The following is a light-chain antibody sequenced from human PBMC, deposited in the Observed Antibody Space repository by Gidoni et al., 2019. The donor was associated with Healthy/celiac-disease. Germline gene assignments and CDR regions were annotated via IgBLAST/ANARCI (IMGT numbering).Light chain of an antibody. CDR2: AAS. V-gene: IGKV1-39*01. CDR1: QSISSY. J-gene: IGKJ2*01. CDR3: QQSYSTPST. Sequence: DRQMTQSTSSLSASVGDRVTITCLASQSISSYLNWYQQKPWKAPKLLIYAASILQSGVPSRLSGSGSATDFTLTISSLQPEDFATYYCQQSYSTPSTFXQXTKLEIK.